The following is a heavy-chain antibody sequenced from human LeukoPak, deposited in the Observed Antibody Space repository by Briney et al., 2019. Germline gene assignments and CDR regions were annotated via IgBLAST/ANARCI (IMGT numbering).Heavy chain of an antibody. CDR1: GFTFDDYA. D-gene: IGHD3-10*01. V-gene: IGHV3-9*01. CDR2: ISWNSGSI. CDR3: AKDITYGSGSYFDY. Sequence: GGSLRLSCAASGFTFDDYAMHWVRHAPGKGLEWVSGISWNSGSIGYADSVKGRFTISRDNAKNSLYLQMNSLRAEDTALYYCAKDITYGSGSYFDYWGQGTLVTVSS. J-gene: IGHJ4*02.